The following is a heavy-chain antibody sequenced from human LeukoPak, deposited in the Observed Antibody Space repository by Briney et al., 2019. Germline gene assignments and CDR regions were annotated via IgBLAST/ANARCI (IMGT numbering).Heavy chain of an antibody. V-gene: IGHV4-39*01. CDR1: GDSISSTNYY. Sequence: SETLSLTCTVSGDSISSTNYYWGWIRQPPGKGLEWIGSIYYSGSTYYNPSLESRVTISVDTSKNQFSLKLSSVTAADTAVYYCAKSSYSIFDYWGQGTLVTVSS. CDR2: IYYSGST. J-gene: IGHJ4*02. CDR3: AKSSYSIFDY. D-gene: IGHD5-18*01.